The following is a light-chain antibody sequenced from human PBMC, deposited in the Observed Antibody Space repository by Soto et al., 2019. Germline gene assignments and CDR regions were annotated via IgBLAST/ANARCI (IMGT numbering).Light chain of an antibody. CDR2: QVS. Sequence: QSVLTQPPSASGSPGQSVTISCTGTSSDVGAYTYVSWYQQHPGKAPKVIIYQVSQRPSGVPDRFSASKSGNTASLTVSGLQAEDEADYYCSSYAGNNNLVFGGGTKLTVL. V-gene: IGLV2-8*01. CDR1: SSDVGAYTY. J-gene: IGLJ2*01. CDR3: SSYAGNNNLV.